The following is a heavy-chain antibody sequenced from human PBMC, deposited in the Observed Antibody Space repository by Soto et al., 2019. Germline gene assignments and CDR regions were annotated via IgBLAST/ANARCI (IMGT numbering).Heavy chain of an antibody. CDR3: AKDRSGFMTGTTSFDY. J-gene: IGHJ4*02. CDR2: ISGSGGST. CDR1: GFTFSSYA. Sequence: GGSLRLSCAASGFTFSSYAMSWVRQAPGNGLEWVSAISGSGGSTYYADSVKGRFTISRDNSKNTLYLQMNSLRAEDTAVYYCAKDRSGFMTGTTSFDYWGQGTLVTVSS. D-gene: IGHD1-7*01. V-gene: IGHV3-23*01.